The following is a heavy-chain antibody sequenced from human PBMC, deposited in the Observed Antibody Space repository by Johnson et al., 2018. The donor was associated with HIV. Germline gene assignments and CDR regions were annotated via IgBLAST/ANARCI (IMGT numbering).Heavy chain of an antibody. CDR3: ARDRAEAYYYYSSGRKSGFDI. Sequence: EMQLVESGGGLVQPGGSLRLSCAASGFTFSSYWMSWVRQAPGKGLEWVANIKQDGSEKFYADSVKGRFTVSRDSSKNTLFLQMNSLRAEDTAVYYCARDRAEAYYYYSSGRKSGFDIWGQGTMVTVSS. CDR2: IKQDGSEK. V-gene: IGHV3-7*01. D-gene: IGHD3-22*01. CDR1: GFTFSSYW. J-gene: IGHJ3*02.